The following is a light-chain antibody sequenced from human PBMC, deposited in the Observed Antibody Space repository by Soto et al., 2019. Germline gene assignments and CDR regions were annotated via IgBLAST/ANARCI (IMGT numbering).Light chain of an antibody. Sequence: EVALSQSPGTLSLSPGERATLSCRASQSVSSSHLAWYQQKRGQAPRLLIYDTSTRATGIPDRFSGSGSGTDFTLTISRLEPEDFAVYHCQQYGASPWTVGGGTKVEVK. V-gene: IGKV3-20*01. CDR3: QQYGASPWT. J-gene: IGKJ1*01. CDR1: QSVSSSH. CDR2: DTS.